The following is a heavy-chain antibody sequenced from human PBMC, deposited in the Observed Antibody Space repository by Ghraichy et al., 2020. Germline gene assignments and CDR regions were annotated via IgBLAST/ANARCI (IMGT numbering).Heavy chain of an antibody. Sequence: GGSLRLSCAASGFTFSSYAMSWVRQAPGKGLEWVSAISGRGGSTYYADSVKGRFTISRDNSKNTLYLQMNGLRAEDPAVYYCAKDQHDSSGYPPPDYWGQGTLVTVSS. V-gene: IGHV3-23*01. CDR3: AKDQHDSSGYPPPDY. D-gene: IGHD3-22*01. J-gene: IGHJ4*02. CDR2: ISGRGGST. CDR1: GFTFSSYA.